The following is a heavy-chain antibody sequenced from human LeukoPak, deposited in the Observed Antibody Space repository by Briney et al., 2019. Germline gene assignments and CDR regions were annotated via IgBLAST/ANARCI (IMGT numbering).Heavy chain of an antibody. V-gene: IGHV3-7*05. D-gene: IGHD3-10*01. CDR1: GFTFSSHW. CDR3: ARWYYGSGSWVLDY. Sequence: GESLRLSCAASGFTFSSHWMTWVRQAPGEGLEWVANIKTGGSETHYVDSVKGRFTISRDNAKNSLYLQMNSLRAEDTAVYYCARWYYGSGSWVLDYWGQGTLVTVSS. J-gene: IGHJ4*02. CDR2: IKTGGSET.